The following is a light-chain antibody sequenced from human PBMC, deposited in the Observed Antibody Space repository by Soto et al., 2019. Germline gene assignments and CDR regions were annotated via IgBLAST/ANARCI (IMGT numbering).Light chain of an antibody. Sequence: DIQLTQSPSFLSASVGDRVTITCRASQGISSYLAWYQQKPGKAPKLLIYAASTLQSGVPSRFSGSGSGTEFPLTISSLQPEDFATYYCQQLNSYPGAALTFGGGTKVEIK. J-gene: IGKJ4*01. V-gene: IGKV1-9*01. CDR2: AAS. CDR3: QQLNSYPGAALT. CDR1: QGISSY.